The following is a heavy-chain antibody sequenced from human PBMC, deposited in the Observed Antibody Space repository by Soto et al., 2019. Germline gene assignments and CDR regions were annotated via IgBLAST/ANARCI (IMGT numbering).Heavy chain of an antibody. D-gene: IGHD3-3*01. J-gene: IGHJ6*02. V-gene: IGHV4-4*02. CDR3: ARTSLTIFGPSNAYYGMGV. CDR2: ISYSGST. Sequence: SETLSLTCAVSGGSISSSNWWSWVRQPPGKGLEWIGYISYSGSTHYSPSLKSRVSITVDTSKNQFSLNLASVSAEDTAVYYCARTSLTIFGPSNAYYGMGVWGLGNTVTVSS. CDR1: GGSISSSNW.